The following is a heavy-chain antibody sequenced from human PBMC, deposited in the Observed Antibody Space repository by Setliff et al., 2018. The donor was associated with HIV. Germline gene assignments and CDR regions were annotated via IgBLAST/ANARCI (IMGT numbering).Heavy chain of an antibody. D-gene: IGHD1-26*01. V-gene: IGHV1-18*01. CDR1: GYTFTNYG. J-gene: IGHJ3*02. CDR2: ISAFNGNT. Sequence: GASVKVSCKASGYTFTNYGITWVRQAPGQGLEWMGWISAFNGNTNYAQKVQGRVTMTTDTSTSTAYMELRTLRSDDTAVYYCARGTRVGANDAFDIWGQGTMVTVS. CDR3: ARGTRVGANDAFDI.